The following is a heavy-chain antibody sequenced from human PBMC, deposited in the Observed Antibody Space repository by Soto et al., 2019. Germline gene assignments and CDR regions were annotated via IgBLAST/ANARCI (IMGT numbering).Heavy chain of an antibody. CDR3: ARSDIVVVVAAFSYFDY. V-gene: IGHV4-39*01. CDR1: GGSISSSSYY. Sequence: QLQLQESGPGLVKPSETLSLTCTVSGGSISSSSYYWGWIRQPPGKGLEWIGSIYYSGSTYYNPXLKSRVTISVXXSXNXXSLKLSSVTAADTAVYYCARSDIVVVVAAFSYFDYWGQGTLVTVSS. J-gene: IGHJ4*02. D-gene: IGHD2-15*01. CDR2: IYYSGST.